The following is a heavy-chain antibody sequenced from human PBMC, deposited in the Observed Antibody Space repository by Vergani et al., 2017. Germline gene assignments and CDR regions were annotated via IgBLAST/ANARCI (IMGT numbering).Heavy chain of an antibody. CDR2: ISSSGSTI. CDR3: ARGAGGSVRFDD. V-gene: IGHV3-48*03. CDR1: GFTFSSYE. J-gene: IGHJ4*02. Sequence: EVQLLESGGGLVQPGGSLRLSCAASGFTFSSYEMNWVRQAPGKGLEWGSYISSSGSTIYYADSVKGRFTISRDNAKNSLYLQMNSLRAEDTAVYYCARGAGGSVRFDDWGQGTLVTVSS. D-gene: IGHD3-10*01.